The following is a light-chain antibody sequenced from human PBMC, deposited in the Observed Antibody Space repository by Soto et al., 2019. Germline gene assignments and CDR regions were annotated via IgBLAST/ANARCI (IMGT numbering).Light chain of an antibody. Sequence: EIVLTQSPGTLSLSPGERATLSCRASQSISSVYLAWYQQKPGQAPRLLIYGASRNGIPDRFSGNGSGTDFTLTISRLEPEDFAVYYCQHYERPPYTFGQGTKVDIK. V-gene: IGKV3-20*01. CDR3: QHYERPPYT. CDR1: QSISSVY. J-gene: IGKJ2*01. CDR2: GAS.